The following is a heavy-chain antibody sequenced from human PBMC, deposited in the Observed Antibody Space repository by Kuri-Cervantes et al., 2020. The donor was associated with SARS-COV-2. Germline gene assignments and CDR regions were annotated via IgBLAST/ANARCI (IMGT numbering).Heavy chain of an antibody. CDR1: GGSISSYY. D-gene: IGHD6-19*01. J-gene: IGHJ4*02. V-gene: IGHV4-59*01. CDR2: IYYSGST. Sequence: SETLFLTCTVSGGSISSYYWSWIRQPPGKGLEWIGYIYYSGSTNYNPSLKSRVTISVDTSKNQFSLKLSSVTAADTAVYYCAGEQWLGPFDYWGQGTLVTVSS. CDR3: AGEQWLGPFDY.